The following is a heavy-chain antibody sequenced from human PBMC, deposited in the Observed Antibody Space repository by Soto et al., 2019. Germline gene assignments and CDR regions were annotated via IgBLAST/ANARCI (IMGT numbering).Heavy chain of an antibody. CDR1: GFTFSSYG. D-gene: IGHD3-22*01. CDR2: IWYDGSNK. Sequence: QVQLVESGGGVVQPGRSLRLSCAASGFTFSSYGMHWVRQAPGKGLEWVAVIWYDGSNKYYADSVKGRFTISRDNSKNTLYLQMNSLRAEDTAVYYCARAGSERLFLPFTYYFDYWGQGTLVTVSS. CDR3: ARAGSERLFLPFTYYFDY. V-gene: IGHV3-33*01. J-gene: IGHJ4*02.